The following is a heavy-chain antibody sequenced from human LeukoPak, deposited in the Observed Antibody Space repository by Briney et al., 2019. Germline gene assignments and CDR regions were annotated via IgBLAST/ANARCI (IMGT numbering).Heavy chain of an antibody. Sequence: GGSLRLSCAASGFTFSSYDMNWVRQAPGKELVWVSHIKTDGSKTTYADSVKGRFTISRDNAKNSLYLQMNSLSDEDTAVYYCARDPTQYLRYGHFDYWGQGTLVTVSS. CDR1: GFTFSSYD. CDR2: IKTDGSKT. J-gene: IGHJ4*02. CDR3: ARDPTQYLRYGHFDY. D-gene: IGHD5/OR15-5a*01. V-gene: IGHV3-74*01.